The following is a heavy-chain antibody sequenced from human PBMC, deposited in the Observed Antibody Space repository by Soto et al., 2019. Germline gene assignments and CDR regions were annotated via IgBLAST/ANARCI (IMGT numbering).Heavy chain of an antibody. CDR3: ARRRADNDLWSASYGAF. CDR1: GGSISSSSYY. D-gene: IGHD3-3*01. J-gene: IGHJ4*02. Sequence: QLQLQESGPGLVKPSETLSLTCTVSGGSISSSSYYWGWIRQPPGKGLEWIGSMYNSGSTYYNPSLKSRVTISGDTSKNQFSLKLTSVNAADTAVYYCARRRADNDLWSASYGAFWGQGTLVTVSS. CDR2: MYNSGST. V-gene: IGHV4-39*01.